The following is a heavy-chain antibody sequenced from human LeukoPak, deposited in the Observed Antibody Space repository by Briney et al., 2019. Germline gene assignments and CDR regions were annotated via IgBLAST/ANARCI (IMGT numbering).Heavy chain of an antibody. J-gene: IGHJ6*03. V-gene: IGHV1-69*05. CDR3: ARDGSMVNYYYYYMDV. Sequence: SVKVSCKASGGTFSSYAISWVRQAPGQGLEWMGGIIPIFGTANYAQKFQGRVTMTRDTSISTAYMELSRLRSDDTAVYYCARDGSMVNYYYYYMDVWGKGTTVTVPS. CDR2: IIPIFGTA. D-gene: IGHD5-18*01. CDR1: GGTFSSYA.